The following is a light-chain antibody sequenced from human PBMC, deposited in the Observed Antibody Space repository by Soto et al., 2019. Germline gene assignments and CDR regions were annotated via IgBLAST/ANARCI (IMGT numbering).Light chain of an antibody. CDR2: DAS. CDR3: QQYHNWPIT. CDR1: QSVSSN. Sequence: EIVMTQSPATLSVSPGESATLSCRASQSVSSNLARHQQKPGQAPRILMYDASTRATGISARFSGSGSGTEFTLTISSLQSEDFAVYYCQQYHNWPITFGQGTRLETK. J-gene: IGKJ5*01. V-gene: IGKV3-15*01.